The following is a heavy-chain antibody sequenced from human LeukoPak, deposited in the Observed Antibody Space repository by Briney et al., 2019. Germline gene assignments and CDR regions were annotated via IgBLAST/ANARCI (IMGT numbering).Heavy chain of an antibody. Sequence: PSETLSLTCTVSGGSISSYYWSRIRQPPGKGLEWIGYIYYSGSTNYNPSLKSRVTISVDTSKNQFSLKLSSVTAADTAVYYCARAVTMVRGNYYGMDVWGQGTTVTVSS. CDR3: ARAVTMVRGNYYGMDV. D-gene: IGHD3-10*01. J-gene: IGHJ6*02. V-gene: IGHV4-59*01. CDR1: GGSISSYY. CDR2: IYYSGST.